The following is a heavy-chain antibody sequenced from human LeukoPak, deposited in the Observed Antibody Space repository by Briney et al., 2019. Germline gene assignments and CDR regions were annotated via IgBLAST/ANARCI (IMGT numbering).Heavy chain of an antibody. Sequence: SETLSLTCTVSGGSMTSYYWSWIRQPPGKGLGWIGYIYYSGNTNYNPSLESRVTISVDTSKNQFSLKLSSVTAADTAVYYCARDKKGTSCYDCWGQGTLVTVSS. D-gene: IGHD2-2*01. CDR2: IYYSGNT. J-gene: IGHJ4*02. CDR3: ARDKKGTSCYDC. CDR1: GGSMTSYY. V-gene: IGHV4-59*01.